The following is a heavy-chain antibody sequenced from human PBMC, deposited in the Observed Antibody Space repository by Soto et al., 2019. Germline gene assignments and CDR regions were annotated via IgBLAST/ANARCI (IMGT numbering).Heavy chain of an antibody. D-gene: IGHD4-4*01. CDR3: ARDEATVTTAGHYGMDV. V-gene: IGHV3-33*01. Sequence: GSLRLSCAASGFTFSSYGMHWVRQAPGKGLEWVAVIWYDGSNKYYADSVKGRFTISRDNSKNTLYLQMNSLRAEDTAVYYCARDEATVTTAGHYGMDVWGQGTTVTVSS. J-gene: IGHJ6*02. CDR1: GFTFSSYG. CDR2: IWYDGSNK.